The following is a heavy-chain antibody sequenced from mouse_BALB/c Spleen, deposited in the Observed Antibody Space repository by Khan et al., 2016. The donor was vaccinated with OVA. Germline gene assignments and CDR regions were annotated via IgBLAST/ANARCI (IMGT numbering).Heavy chain of an antibody. J-gene: IGHJ2*01. CDR2: IWAGGST. CDR1: GFSLTSYG. V-gene: IGHV2-9*02. CDR3: ARREDR. Sequence: QVQLKESGPGLVAPSQSLSITCTVSGFSLTSYGVPWVRQPPGQGLEWLGVIWAGGSTNYHSALMSRLSLRKDNSKRHVFLKMNSLQTDDTARYYRARREDRWGEGTTRTVSA.